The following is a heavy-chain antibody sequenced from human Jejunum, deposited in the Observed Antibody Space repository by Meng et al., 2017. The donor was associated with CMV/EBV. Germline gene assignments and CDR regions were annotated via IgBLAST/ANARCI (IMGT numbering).Heavy chain of an antibody. D-gene: IGHD1-26*01. J-gene: IGHJ4*02. V-gene: IGHV3-74*03. Sequence: AFGTTFVRYWMSWVRQVPGEGVLSGCGISSDGRSATYADSVKGRFTISRDNAKNTLYLQMNSLRAEDTGVYFCARDVWASFDYWGQGSVVTVSS. CDR2: ISSDGRSA. CDR3: ARDVWASFDY. CDR1: GTTFVRYW.